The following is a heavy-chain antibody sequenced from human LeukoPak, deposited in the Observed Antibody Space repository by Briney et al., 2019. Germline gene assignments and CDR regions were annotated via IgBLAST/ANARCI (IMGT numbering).Heavy chain of an antibody. V-gene: IGHV1-69*06. CDR1: GGTFSSYA. D-gene: IGHD6-13*01. CDR3: ARGRPTTSIAAAGVNWFDP. J-gene: IGHJ5*02. Sequence: GSSVKVSCKASGGTFSSYAISWVRQAPGQGLEWMGGIIPIFGTANYAQKFQGRVTITADKSTSTAYMELSSLRSEDTAVYYCARGRPTTSIAAAGVNWFDPWGQGTPVTVSS. CDR2: IIPIFGTA.